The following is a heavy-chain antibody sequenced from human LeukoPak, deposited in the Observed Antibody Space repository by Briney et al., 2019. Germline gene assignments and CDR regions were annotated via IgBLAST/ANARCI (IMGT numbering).Heavy chain of an antibody. CDR3: ARERVVVVAATPYYYYGMDV. V-gene: IGHV3-48*04. J-gene: IGHJ6*02. Sequence: GGSLRLSCAASGFTFSSYSMNWVRQAPGKGLEWVSYISSSSSTIYYADSVKGRFTISRDNAKNSLYLQMSSLRAEDTAVYYCARERVVVVAATPYYYYGMDVWGQGTTVTVSS. CDR2: ISSSSSTI. CDR1: GFTFSSYS. D-gene: IGHD2-15*01.